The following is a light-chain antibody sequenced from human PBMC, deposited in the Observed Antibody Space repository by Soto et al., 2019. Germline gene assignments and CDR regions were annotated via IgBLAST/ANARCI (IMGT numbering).Light chain of an antibody. CDR1: GSDVGGYNY. J-gene: IGLJ1*01. CDR3: ASYAGTRLFV. CDR2: EVT. Sequence: QSALTQPASVSGSPGQSITISCTGTGSDVGGYNYVSWYQQHPGKAPKLMIYEVTKRPSGVPDRFSGSKSGSTASLTVSGLQADDEADYYCASYAGTRLFVFGSGTKLTVL. V-gene: IGLV2-8*01.